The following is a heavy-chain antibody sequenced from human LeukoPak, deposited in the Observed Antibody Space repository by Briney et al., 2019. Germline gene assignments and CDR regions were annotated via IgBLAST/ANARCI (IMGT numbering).Heavy chain of an antibody. V-gene: IGHV4-34*01. CDR1: GGSFSGYY. Sequence: SETLSLTCAVYGGSFSGYYWSWIRQPPGKGLEWIGEINHSGSTNYNPSLKSRVTISVDTSKNQFSLKLSSVTAADTAVYYWARQGIQLWPSPRGYFDYWGQGTLVTVSS. J-gene: IGHJ4*02. D-gene: IGHD5-18*01. CDR2: INHSGST. CDR3: ARQGIQLWPSPRGYFDY.